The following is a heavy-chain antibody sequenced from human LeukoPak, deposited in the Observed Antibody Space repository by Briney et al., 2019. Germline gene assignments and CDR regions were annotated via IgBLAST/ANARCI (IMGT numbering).Heavy chain of an antibody. Sequence: KPSETLSLTCTVSGGSISSYYWSWLRQPAGKGLEWIGRTYTSGSTNYNPSLKSRVTMSVDTSKNQFSLKLSSVTAADTAVYYCARDVSGYDFIYYYYMDVWGKGTTVTVSS. CDR1: GGSISSYY. D-gene: IGHD5-12*01. J-gene: IGHJ6*03. V-gene: IGHV4-4*07. CDR3: ARDVSGYDFIYYYYMDV. CDR2: TYTSGST.